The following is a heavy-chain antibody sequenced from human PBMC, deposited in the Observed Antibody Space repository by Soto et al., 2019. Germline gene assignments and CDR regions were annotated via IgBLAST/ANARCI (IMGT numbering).Heavy chain of an antibody. CDR3: ARFNSGSYYEAFDI. D-gene: IGHD1-26*01. J-gene: IGHJ3*02. CDR2: IYHSGST. V-gene: IGHV4-4*02. Sequence: QVQLQESGPGLVKPSGTLSLTCAVSGGSISSSNWWRWVRQPPGKGLEWIGKIYHSGSTNYNPSLKSRATISVYKPKNQFSLKLSSVTAADTAVYYCARFNSGSYYEAFDIWGQGTMVTVSS. CDR1: GGSISSSNW.